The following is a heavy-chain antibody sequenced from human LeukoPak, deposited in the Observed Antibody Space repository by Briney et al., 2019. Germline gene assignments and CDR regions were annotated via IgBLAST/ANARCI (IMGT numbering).Heavy chain of an antibody. Sequence: GGSLRLSCAATGFTFSDFHMSWIRQAPGKGLEWVSYISSSGRTIYYADSVKGRFTISRDNAKNSLYVQMNSLRAEDTAVYYCARSDGYNYPFDHWGQGTLVTVSS. V-gene: IGHV3-11*01. D-gene: IGHD5-24*01. CDR3: ARSDGYNYPFDH. CDR2: ISSSGRTI. CDR1: GFTFSDFH. J-gene: IGHJ4*02.